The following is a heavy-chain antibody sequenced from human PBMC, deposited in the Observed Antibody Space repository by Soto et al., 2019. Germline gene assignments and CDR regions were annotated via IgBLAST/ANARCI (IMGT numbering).Heavy chain of an antibody. CDR3: ATGHIVVPAAIPYGMDV. J-gene: IGHJ6*02. CDR1: GYTFTGYY. CDR2: FDPKSGGT. Sequence: ASVKVSCKASGYTFTGYYMHWVRQAPGQGLEWMGWFDPKSGGTIYAQKFQGRVTMTEDTSTDTAYMELSSLRSEDTAVYYCATGHIVVPAAIPYGMDVWGQGTTVTVSS. V-gene: IGHV1-2*02. D-gene: IGHD2-2*01.